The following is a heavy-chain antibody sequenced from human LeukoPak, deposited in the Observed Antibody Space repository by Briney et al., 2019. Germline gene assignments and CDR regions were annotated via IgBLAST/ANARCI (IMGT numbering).Heavy chain of an antibody. CDR1: GFTFSSYW. CDR2: INSDGSST. V-gene: IGHV3-74*01. CDR3: AKVPEDPGYYYYGMDV. J-gene: IGHJ6*02. D-gene: IGHD2-15*01. Sequence: GGSLRLSCAASGFTFSSYWMHWVRQAPGKGLVWVSHINSDGSSTNYADSVKGRFTISRDNAKNTLYLQMNSLRAEDTAVYYCAKVPEDPGYYYYGMDVWGQGTTVTVSS.